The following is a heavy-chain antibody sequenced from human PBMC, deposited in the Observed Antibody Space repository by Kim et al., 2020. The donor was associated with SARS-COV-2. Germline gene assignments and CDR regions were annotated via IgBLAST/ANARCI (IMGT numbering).Heavy chain of an antibody. CDR3: ARDERVFLHSSHPFDY. V-gene: IGHV1-69*13. D-gene: IGHD2-15*01. CDR2: IIPIFVTA. J-gene: IGHJ4*02. CDR1: GATFSSYA. Sequence: SVKGSCKASGATFSSYAISWVRQAPGQGLEWMGGIIPIFVTANYAQKFQGRVTITANESTSRAYMELSSLRSEDTAVYYCARDERVFLHSSHPFDYGGQGTLVTASS.